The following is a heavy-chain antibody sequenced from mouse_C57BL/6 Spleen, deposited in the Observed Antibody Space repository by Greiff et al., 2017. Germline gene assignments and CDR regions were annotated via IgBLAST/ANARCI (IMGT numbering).Heavy chain of an antibody. D-gene: IGHD1-1*01. V-gene: IGHV1-55*01. CDR2: IYPGSGST. Sequence: VKLMESGAELVKPGASVKMSCKASGYTFTSYWITWVKQRPGQGLEWIGDIYPGSGSTNYNEKFKSKATLTVDTSSSTAYMQLSSLTSEDSAVYYCARRGITTDDYWGQGTTLTVSS. CDR1: GYTFTSYW. CDR3: ARRGITTDDY. J-gene: IGHJ2*01.